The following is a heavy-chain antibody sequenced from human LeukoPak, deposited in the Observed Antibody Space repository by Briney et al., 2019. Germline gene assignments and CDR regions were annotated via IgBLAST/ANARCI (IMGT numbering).Heavy chain of an antibody. CDR1: GGSINSYY. J-gene: IGHJ5*02. V-gene: IGHV4-4*07. CDR3: ARGVVPAANPSAGFDP. CDR2: IYSSGST. D-gene: IGHD2-2*01. Sequence: SETLSLTCTVSGGSINSYYWSWIRQPAGKGLEWIGRIYSSGSTNYNASLKSRVTMSVDTSNNQFSLKLSSVTAADTAVYYCARGVVPAANPSAGFDPWGQGTLVTVSS.